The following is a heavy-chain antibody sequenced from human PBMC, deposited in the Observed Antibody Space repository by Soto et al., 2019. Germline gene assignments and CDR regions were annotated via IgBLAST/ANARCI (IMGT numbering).Heavy chain of an antibody. Sequence: SETLSLTCTVSGGSISSGGYYWSWIRQHPGKGLEWIGYIYYSGSTYYNPSLKSRVTISVDTSKNQFSLKLSSVTAADTAVYHCARDSWKDAFDIWGQGTMVTVSS. J-gene: IGHJ3*02. CDR2: IYYSGST. D-gene: IGHD1-1*01. CDR1: GGSISSGGYY. V-gene: IGHV4-31*03. CDR3: ARDSWKDAFDI.